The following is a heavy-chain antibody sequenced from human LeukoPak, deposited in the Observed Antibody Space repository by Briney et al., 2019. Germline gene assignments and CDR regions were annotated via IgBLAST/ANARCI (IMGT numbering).Heavy chain of an antibody. J-gene: IGHJ4*02. Sequence: SETLSLTCTVSGGSISSGGYYWSWIQQPPGKGLEWIGYIYHSGSTYYNPSLKSRVTIDRSKNQFSLKLSSVTAADTAVYYCATGGWYFDYWGQGTLVTVSS. CDR1: GGSISSGGYY. CDR3: ATGGWYFDY. V-gene: IGHV4-30-2*01. CDR2: IYHSGST. D-gene: IGHD6-19*01.